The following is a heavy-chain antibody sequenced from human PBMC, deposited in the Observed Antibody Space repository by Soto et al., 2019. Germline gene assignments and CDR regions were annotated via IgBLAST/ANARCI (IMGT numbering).Heavy chain of an antibody. Sequence: GGSLRLSCAASGFTFSSYEMNWVRQAPGKGLEWVSYISSSGSTIYYADSVKGRFTISRDNAKNSLYLQMNSLRAEDTAVYYCARGICTNGVCYTRPHYYYGMDVWGQGTTVTVS. V-gene: IGHV3-48*03. J-gene: IGHJ6*02. CDR1: GFTFSSYE. CDR3: ARGICTNGVCYTRPHYYYGMDV. CDR2: ISSSGSTI. D-gene: IGHD2-8*01.